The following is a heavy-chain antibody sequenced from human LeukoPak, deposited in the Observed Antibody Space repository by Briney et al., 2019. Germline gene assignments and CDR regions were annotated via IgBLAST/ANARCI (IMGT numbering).Heavy chain of an antibody. D-gene: IGHD2-2*01. CDR1: GGSISSYY. J-gene: IGHJ4*02. V-gene: IGHV4-34*01. CDR3: ARGGINSCYFY. Sequence: SETLSLTCTVSGGSISSYYWSWIRQPPGKGLEWIGEINPSGNTNYHPSLKSRLTISVDTSKNQLFLNLSSVTAADTAVYYCARGGINSCYFYWGQGTLVTVSS. CDR2: INPSGNT.